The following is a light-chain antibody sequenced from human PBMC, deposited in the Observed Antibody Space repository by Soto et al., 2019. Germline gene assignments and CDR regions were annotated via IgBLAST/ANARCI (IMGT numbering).Light chain of an antibody. J-gene: IGKJ1*01. CDR2: GAS. CDR1: QSVSRN. CDR3: QQYNNWPQT. V-gene: IGKV3-15*01. Sequence: EIVMTQSPATLSVSPGERATLSCRASQSVSRNLAWYQQKPGQAPRHLIYGASTRATGIPARFSGSGSGTDFTLTISSLQSEDFAVYYCQQYNNWPQTFGQGTKVEIK.